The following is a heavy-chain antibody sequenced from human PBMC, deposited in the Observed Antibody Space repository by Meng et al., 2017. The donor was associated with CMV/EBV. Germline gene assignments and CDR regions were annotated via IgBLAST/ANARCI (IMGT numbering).Heavy chain of an antibody. D-gene: IGHD1-26*01. V-gene: IGHV3-21*01. CDR1: GFTFSSYS. J-gene: IGHJ3*02. CDR2: ISSSSSYI. Sequence: GEYLKISCAASGFTFSSYSMNWARQAPGKGPEWVSSISSSSSYIYYADSVKGRFTISRDNAKNSLYLQMNSLRAEDTAVYYFARVGSYSPRASGYAFDIWGQGTMVTVSS. CDR3: ARVGSYSPRASGYAFDI.